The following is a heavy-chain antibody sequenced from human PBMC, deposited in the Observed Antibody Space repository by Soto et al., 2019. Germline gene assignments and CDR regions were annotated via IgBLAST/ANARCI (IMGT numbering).Heavy chain of an antibody. Sequence: QVQLQQWGAGLLKPSETLSLTCAVYGGSFSGYQWTWIRQTPGKGLEWIGEINDSGNINYNPSLKGRVTILVDTAKKQISLKLSSVTAADTAVYYCARGLILWFWELSRRGGYYYYMDVWGNGTTVTVSS. V-gene: IGHV4-34*01. CDR1: GGSFSGYQ. CDR3: ARGLILWFWELSRRGGYYYYMDV. J-gene: IGHJ6*03. CDR2: INDSGNI. D-gene: IGHD3-10*01.